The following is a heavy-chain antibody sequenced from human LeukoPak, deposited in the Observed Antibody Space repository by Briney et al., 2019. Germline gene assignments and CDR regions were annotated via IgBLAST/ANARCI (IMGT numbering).Heavy chain of an antibody. Sequence: SETLSLTCTVSGYSISSGPYWGWIRQPPGQGLEWIASIYLGGTTYYTPSLKSRVTISVDTSKNQLSLRLSSVTAADTAVYYCATNWSDFDYWGPGTLVTVSS. CDR1: GYSISSGPY. CDR3: ATNWSDFDY. J-gene: IGHJ4*02. CDR2: IYLGGTT. V-gene: IGHV4-38-2*02. D-gene: IGHD1-1*01.